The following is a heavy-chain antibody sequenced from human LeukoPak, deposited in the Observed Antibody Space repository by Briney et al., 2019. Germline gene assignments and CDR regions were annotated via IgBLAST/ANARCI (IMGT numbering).Heavy chain of an antibody. Sequence: NPSETLSLTCTVSGGSISSYFWSWIRQPPGKGLEWIGYIYHRGSTSYNPSLKSRVTISLDKSRNQFSLNLSSVTAADTAVYYCARAPYDILTGYFLFDSWGQGTLVTVSS. CDR1: GGSISSYF. CDR2: IYHRGST. J-gene: IGHJ4*02. D-gene: IGHD3-9*01. V-gene: IGHV4-59*12. CDR3: ARAPYDILTGYFLFDS.